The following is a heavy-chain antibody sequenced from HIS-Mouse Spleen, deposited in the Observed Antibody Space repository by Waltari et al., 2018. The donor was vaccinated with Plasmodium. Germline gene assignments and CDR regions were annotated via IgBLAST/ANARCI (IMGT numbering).Heavy chain of an antibody. CDR2: YYSGGSN. CDR1: GFTVSVNY. CDR3: ARGMKSSSSAFDS. D-gene: IGHD6-6*01. Sequence: ELQLVKSGGGWIQTGGSLSLSCAPSGFTVSVNYLTWFRQVPGTGREWVSGYYSGGSNSCADSVKGLFTSSIDNSKNPLYLQMNSLRAEDTAVYYCARGMKSSSSAFDSWGQGTMVTVSS. V-gene: IGHV3-53*01. J-gene: IGHJ3*02.